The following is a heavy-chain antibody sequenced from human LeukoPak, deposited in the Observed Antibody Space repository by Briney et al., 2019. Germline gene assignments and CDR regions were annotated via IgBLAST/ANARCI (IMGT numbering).Heavy chain of an antibody. Sequence: ASVKVSCKASGGTFSSYAISLVRQAPGQGLEWMGGIIPIFGTANYAQKFQGRVTITADESTSTAYMALSSLRSEDTAVYYCASRWLGPYYDILTGLDYWGQGTLVTVSS. V-gene: IGHV1-69*13. CDR2: IIPIFGTA. J-gene: IGHJ4*02. CDR3: ASRWLGPYYDILTGLDY. CDR1: GGTFSSYA. D-gene: IGHD3-9*01.